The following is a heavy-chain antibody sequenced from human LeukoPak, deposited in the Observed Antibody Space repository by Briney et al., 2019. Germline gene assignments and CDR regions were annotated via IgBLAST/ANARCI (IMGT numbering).Heavy chain of an antibody. J-gene: IGHJ4*02. D-gene: IGHD6-6*01. Sequence: PGRSLSLSCAASGFTFSSYAMHWVRQAPGKGLEWVAVISYDGSNKYYADSVKGRFTISRDNSKNTLYLQMNSLRAEDTAVYYCARSSSAEAYYFDYWGQGTLVTVSS. V-gene: IGHV3-30-3*01. CDR3: ARSSSAEAYYFDY. CDR2: ISYDGSNK. CDR1: GFTFSSYA.